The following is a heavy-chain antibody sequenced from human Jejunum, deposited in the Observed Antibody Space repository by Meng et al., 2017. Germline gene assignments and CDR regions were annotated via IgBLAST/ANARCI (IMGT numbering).Heavy chain of an antibody. V-gene: IGHV4-30-4*01. CDR2: MDYRGST. D-gene: IGHD2-2*01. CDR3: ARGELLWDY. J-gene: IGHJ4*02. CDR1: GDSIISGEYF. Sequence: QVQLRASGPGLVTPSQTLSLTCTVSGDSIISGEYFWSWIRQPPGKGLEWIGYMDYRGSTFYNPSLKSRVTISVDTSKNQFSLKLSSVTAADTAVYFCARGELLWDYWGQGTLVTVAS.